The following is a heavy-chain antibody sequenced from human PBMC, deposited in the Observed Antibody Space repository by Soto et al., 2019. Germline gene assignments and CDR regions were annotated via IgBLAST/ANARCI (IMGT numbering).Heavy chain of an antibody. CDR3: ARSRHSSSSPDY. Sequence: TSETLSLTGTVSGGSISRYYWSWIRQPAGKGLEWIGRIYTSGSTNYNPSLKSRVTMSVDTSKNQFSLKLSSVTAADTAVYYCARSRHSSSSPDYWGQGTLVTVSS. CDR2: IYTSGST. V-gene: IGHV4-4*07. D-gene: IGHD6-6*01. J-gene: IGHJ4*02. CDR1: GGSISRYY.